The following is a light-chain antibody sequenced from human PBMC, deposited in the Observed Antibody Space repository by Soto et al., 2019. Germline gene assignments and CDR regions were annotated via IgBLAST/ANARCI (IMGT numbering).Light chain of an antibody. J-gene: IGKJ3*01. CDR1: QGISSY. CDR3: QQLNSYPGFT. CDR2: AAS. V-gene: IGKV1-9*01. Sequence: IHLTQSPSSLSASVGDTVTITCRASQGISSYLAWYQQKPGKAPNLLIYAASTLQSGVPSRFSGSGSGTDFTLTISSLQPEDFATYYCQQLNSYPGFTFGPGTKVDIK.